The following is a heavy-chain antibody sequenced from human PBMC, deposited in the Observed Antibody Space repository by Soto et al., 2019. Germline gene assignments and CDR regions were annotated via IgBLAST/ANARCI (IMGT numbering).Heavy chain of an antibody. J-gene: IGHJ4*02. CDR2: IGTAGDT. CDR3: ARDVVAATSGDY. V-gene: IGHV3-13*01. CDR1: GFTFSSYD. Sequence: EVQLVESGGGLVQPGGSLRLSCAASGFTFSSYDMHWVRQATGKGLEWVSAIGTAGDTYYPGSVKGRFTISRENAKNSLYLQMNSLRAEDTAVYYCARDVVAATSGDYWGQGTLVTVSS. D-gene: IGHD2-15*01.